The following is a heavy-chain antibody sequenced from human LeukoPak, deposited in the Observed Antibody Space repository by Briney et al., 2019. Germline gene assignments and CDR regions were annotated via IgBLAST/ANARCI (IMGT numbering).Heavy chain of an antibody. CDR3: ARGWDNYDYVWGSYRLRYYFDY. J-gene: IGHJ4*02. CDR1: GGSISSGGYS. CDR2: IYHSGST. Sequence: SETLPLACAVSGGSISSGGYSWSWIRQPPGKGLEWIGYIYHSGSTYYNPSLKSRVTISVDRSKNQFSLKLSSVTAADTAVYYCARGWDNYDYVWGSYRLRYYFDYWGQGTLVTVSS. V-gene: IGHV4-30-2*01. D-gene: IGHD3-16*02.